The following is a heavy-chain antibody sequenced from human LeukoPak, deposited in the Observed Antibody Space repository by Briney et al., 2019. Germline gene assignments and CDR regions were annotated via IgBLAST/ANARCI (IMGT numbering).Heavy chain of an antibody. Sequence: RGESLKISCKGSGYSFTSYWIGWVRQMPGKGLEWMGIIYPGDSDTRYSPSFQGQVTISADKSISTAYLQWSSLKASDTAMYYCARRTTRTDSSGYYCDAFDIWGQGTMVTVSS. CDR1: GYSFTSYW. J-gene: IGHJ3*02. CDR2: IYPGDSDT. CDR3: ARRTTRTDSSGYYCDAFDI. V-gene: IGHV5-51*01. D-gene: IGHD3-22*01.